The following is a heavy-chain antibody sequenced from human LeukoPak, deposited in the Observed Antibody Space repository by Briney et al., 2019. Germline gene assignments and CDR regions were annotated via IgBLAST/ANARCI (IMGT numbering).Heavy chain of an antibody. Sequence: GGSLRLSCAASGFTVSNSFMSWIRQAPGKGLEWVSAISASGASTYYADSVKGRFAISRDNSKNTLYLQTNSLRADDTAVYYCAKSGSGYSRGAFDIWGQGTMVTVSS. V-gene: IGHV3-23*01. D-gene: IGHD3-22*01. CDR1: GFTVSNSF. CDR2: ISASGAST. CDR3: AKSGSGYSRGAFDI. J-gene: IGHJ3*02.